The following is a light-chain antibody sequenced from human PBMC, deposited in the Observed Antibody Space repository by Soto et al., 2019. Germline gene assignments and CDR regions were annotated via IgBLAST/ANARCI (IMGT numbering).Light chain of an antibody. J-gene: IGLJ3*02. V-gene: IGLV1-47*02. Sequence: QSVLTQPPSASGTPGQRVAISCSGSRSNIGTNYVYWYQHLPGTAPKLLIYSNTQRPSGVPDRFSGSTSGTSASLAISGLRSEDEADYYCQVWDSGTDHPVFGGGTKLTVL. CDR1: RSNIGTNY. CDR3: QVWDSGTDHPV. CDR2: SNT.